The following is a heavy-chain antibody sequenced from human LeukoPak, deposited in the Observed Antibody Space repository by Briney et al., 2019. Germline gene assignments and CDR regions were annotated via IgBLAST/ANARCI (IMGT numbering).Heavy chain of an antibody. CDR1: GGTFSSYA. D-gene: IGHD2-2*01. Sequence: SVKVSCKASGGTFSSYAISWVRQAPGQGLEWMGRIIPILGIANYAQKFQGRVTITADKSTSTAYMELSSLRSEDTAVYYCARELGGVPGADYYYYGMDVWGQGTTVTVSS. J-gene: IGHJ6*02. V-gene: IGHV1-69*04. CDR3: ARELGGVPGADYYYYGMDV. CDR2: IIPILGIA.